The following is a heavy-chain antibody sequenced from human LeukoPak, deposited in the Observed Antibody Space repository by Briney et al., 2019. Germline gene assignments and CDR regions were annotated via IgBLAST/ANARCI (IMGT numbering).Heavy chain of an antibody. CDR3: AYNSSSSVAFDY. J-gene: IGHJ4*02. CDR2: ISGSGGST. CDR1: GFAFSSYA. V-gene: IGHV3-23*01. D-gene: IGHD6-6*01. Sequence: GRSLRLSCAASGFAFSSYAMSWVRQAPGKGLEWVSAISGSGGSTYYADSVKGRFTISRDNSKNTLYLQMNSLRAEDTAVYYCAYNSSSSVAFDYWGQGTLVTVSS.